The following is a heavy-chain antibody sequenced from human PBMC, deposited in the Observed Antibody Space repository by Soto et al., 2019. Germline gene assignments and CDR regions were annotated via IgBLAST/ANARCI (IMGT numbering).Heavy chain of an antibody. Sequence: QITLKESGPTLVKPTQTLTLTCTFSGFSLSTSGVGVGWIRQPPGKALEWLALIYWDDDKRYSPSLKSRLTITRDTSKNQVVLTMTNMDPVDTATYYCAHTSYSSSGGWFDPWGQGTLVTVSS. J-gene: IGHJ5*02. V-gene: IGHV2-5*02. CDR3: AHTSYSSSGGWFDP. CDR1: GFSLSTSGVG. CDR2: IYWDDDK. D-gene: IGHD6-6*01.